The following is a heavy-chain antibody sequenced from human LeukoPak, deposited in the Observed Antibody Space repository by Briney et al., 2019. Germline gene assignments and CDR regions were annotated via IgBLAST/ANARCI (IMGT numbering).Heavy chain of an antibody. CDR3: AAAADFGYFDY. CDR2: IYTSGST. V-gene: IGHV4-61*02. J-gene: IGHJ4*02. CDR1: GGTISSGSYY. Sequence: SETLSLTCTVAGGTISSGSYYWSWIRQPAGRGLEWIGRIYTSGSTNYNPSLKSRVTISVDTSKNQFSLKLSSVTAADTAVYYCAAAADFGYFDYWGQGTLVTVSS. D-gene: IGHD6-13*01.